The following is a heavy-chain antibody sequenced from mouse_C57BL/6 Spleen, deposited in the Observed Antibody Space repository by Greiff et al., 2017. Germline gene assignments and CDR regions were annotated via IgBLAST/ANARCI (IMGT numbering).Heavy chain of an antibody. J-gene: IGHJ3*01. Sequence: QVQLQQPGAELVRPGTSVKLSCKASGYTFTSYWMHWVKQRPGQGLEWIGVIDPSDSYTNYNQKFKGKATLTVDTSSSTAYMQLSSLTSEDSAVYYCARLGGFAYWGQGTLVTVSA. CDR3: ARLGGFAY. V-gene: IGHV1-59*01. D-gene: IGHD3-3*01. CDR1: GYTFTSYW. CDR2: IDPSDSYT.